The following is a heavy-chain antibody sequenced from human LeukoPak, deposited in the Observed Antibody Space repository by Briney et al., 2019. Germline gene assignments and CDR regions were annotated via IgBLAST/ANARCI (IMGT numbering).Heavy chain of an antibody. Sequence: PGASLRLSRAASGFIFRNYAMSWVRQAPGKGPEWVSAITGSGDTTYYADSVKGRFTISRDNSKNALYVEMNTLRAEDTAVYYCVKWGDYDILTGYYVPDFWGQGTLVTVSS. CDR1: GFIFRNYA. D-gene: IGHD3-9*01. J-gene: IGHJ4*02. V-gene: IGHV3-23*01. CDR3: VKWGDYDILTGYYVPDF. CDR2: ITGSGDTT.